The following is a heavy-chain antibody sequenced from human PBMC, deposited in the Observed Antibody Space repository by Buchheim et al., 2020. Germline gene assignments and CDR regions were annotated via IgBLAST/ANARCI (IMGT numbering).Heavy chain of an antibody. V-gene: IGHV3-30*04. CDR3: ARDREGIVVIPAAMFDY. D-gene: IGHD2-2*01. CDR1: GFTFSNYA. J-gene: IGHJ4*03. Sequence: QVHLVESGGGVVQPGRSLRLSCAASGFTFSNYAIHWVRQAPGKGLEWVALISYDGSNKYYADSVKGRFTISRDNSKNTLYLQMSSRRAEDTAMYYCARDREGIVVIPAAMFDYWGEGAL. CDR2: ISYDGSNK.